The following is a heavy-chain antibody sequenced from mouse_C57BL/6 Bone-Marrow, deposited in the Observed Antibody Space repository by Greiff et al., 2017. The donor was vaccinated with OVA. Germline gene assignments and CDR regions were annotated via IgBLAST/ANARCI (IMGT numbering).Heavy chain of an antibody. D-gene: IGHD3-2*02. CDR2: ISSGGSYT. Sequence: EVKLVESGGDLVKPGGSLKLSCAASGFTFSSYGMSWVRQTPDKRLEWVATISSGGSYTYYPDSVKGRFTISRDNAKNTLYLQMSSLKSEDTAMYYCASGTAQATKFAYWGQGTLVTVSA. J-gene: IGHJ3*01. CDR3: ASGTAQATKFAY. V-gene: IGHV5-6*01. CDR1: GFTFSSYG.